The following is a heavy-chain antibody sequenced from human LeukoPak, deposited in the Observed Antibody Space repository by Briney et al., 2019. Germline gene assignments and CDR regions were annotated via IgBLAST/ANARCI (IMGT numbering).Heavy chain of an antibody. CDR3: ATYSSSWHFDY. Sequence: HSGGSLRLSCAASGFTFSSYSMNWVRQAPGKGLEWVSYISSSSSTIYYADSVKGRFTISRDNAKDSLYLQMNSLRAEDTAVYYCATYSSSWHFDYWGQGTLVTVSS. D-gene: IGHD6-13*01. V-gene: IGHV3-48*01. CDR1: GFTFSSYS. J-gene: IGHJ4*02. CDR2: ISSSSSTI.